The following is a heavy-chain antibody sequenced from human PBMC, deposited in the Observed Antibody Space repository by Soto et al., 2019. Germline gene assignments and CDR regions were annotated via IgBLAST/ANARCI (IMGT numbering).Heavy chain of an antibody. CDR3: ARDSDIVVVPTAQPFDF. V-gene: IGHV1-18*01. D-gene: IGHD2-2*01. CDR2: ISGYNGDT. CDR1: GYTFTNFG. Sequence: GASVKVSCKASGYTFTNFGITWVRQAPGQGFEWMGWISGYNGDTNYLQKFQGRVTMTTDTSTSTAYMEVRSLRPDDTAVYYCARDSDIVVVPTAQPFDFWGQGTLVTVSS. J-gene: IGHJ4*02.